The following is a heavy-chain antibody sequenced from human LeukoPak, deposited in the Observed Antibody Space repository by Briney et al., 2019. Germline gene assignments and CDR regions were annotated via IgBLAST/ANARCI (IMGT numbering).Heavy chain of an antibody. CDR2: FDPEDGET. J-gene: IGHJ4*02. Sequence: ASVKVSCKVSGYTLTELSTHWVRQAPGKGLEWMGGFDPEDGETIYAQKFQGRVTMTEDTSTDTAYMELSSLRSEDTAVYYCATYNWNSYYFDYWGQGTLVTVSS. CDR3: ATYNWNSYYFDY. CDR1: GYTLTELS. D-gene: IGHD1-7*01. V-gene: IGHV1-24*01.